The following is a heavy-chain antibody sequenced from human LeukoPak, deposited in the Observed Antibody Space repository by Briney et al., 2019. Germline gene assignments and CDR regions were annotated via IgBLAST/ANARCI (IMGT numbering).Heavy chain of an antibody. CDR2: MSYSGNT. V-gene: IGHV4-39*02. CDR1: GGSITSDYY. J-gene: IGHJ6*02. D-gene: IGHD2-2*01. Sequence: SETLSLTCTVSGGSITSDYYWGWIRQPPGKGLEWIGSMSYSGNTYYNPSLKSRVTISVDTSKNQFSLELSSVTAADTAVYYCARDQGGIVPAAYKWGYYYYGMDVWGQGTTVTVSS. CDR3: ARDQGGIVPAAYKWGYYYYGMDV.